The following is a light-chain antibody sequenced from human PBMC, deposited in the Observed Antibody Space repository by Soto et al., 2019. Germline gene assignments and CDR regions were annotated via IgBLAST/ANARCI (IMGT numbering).Light chain of an antibody. CDR3: SSFAASNNFVV. J-gene: IGLJ2*01. Sequence: QSALTQPPSASGSPGQSVTISCTGTSSDIGGYNYVSWYQQHPGTAPKLMIYEVSQRPSGVPDRFSGSKSGNTASLPVSGLQAEDESDYNCSSFAASNNFVVFGGGPQLTVL. CDR2: EVS. CDR1: SSDIGGYNY. V-gene: IGLV2-8*01.